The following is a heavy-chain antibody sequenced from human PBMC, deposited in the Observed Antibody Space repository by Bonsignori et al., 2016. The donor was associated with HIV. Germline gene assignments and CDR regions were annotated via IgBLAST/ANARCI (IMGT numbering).Heavy chain of an antibody. CDR1: GGTFSSYA. V-gene: IGHV1-69*13. CDR3: ARDRALVDYYDSSGINDAFDI. CDR2: IIPIFGTA. J-gene: IGHJ3*02. D-gene: IGHD3-22*01. Sequence: SVKVSCKASGGTFSSYAISWVRQAPGQGLEWMGGIIPIFGTANYAQKFQGRVTITADESTSTAYMELSSLRSEDTAVYYCARDRALVDYYDSSGINDAFDIWGQGTMVTVSS.